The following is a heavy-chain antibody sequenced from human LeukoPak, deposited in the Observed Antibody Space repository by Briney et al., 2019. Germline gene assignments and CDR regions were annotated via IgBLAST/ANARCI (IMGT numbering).Heavy chain of an antibody. CDR2: IRYDGSNK. V-gene: IGHV3-30*02. J-gene: IGHJ3*02. D-gene: IGHD5-18*01. Sequence: PGGSLRLSCAASGFTLSSYGMHWVRQAPGKGLEWVAFIRYDGSNKYYADSVKGRFTISRDTSKNTLYLQMDSLRAEDTAVYYCARADSYGYSGDAFDIWGQGTMVTVSS. CDR3: ARADSYGYSGDAFDI. CDR1: GFTLSSYG.